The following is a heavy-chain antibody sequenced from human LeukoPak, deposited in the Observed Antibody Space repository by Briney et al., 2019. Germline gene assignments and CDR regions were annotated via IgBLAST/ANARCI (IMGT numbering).Heavy chain of an antibody. Sequence: ASVEVSCKASGYTFSSYYMHWVRQAPGQGLEWMGIINPSGGGTTYAQKFRGRVTMTRDTSTGTVFMELSSLRSDDTAVYFCARNYYDTAGHFGYWGQGTLVTVSS. CDR3: ARNYYDTAGHFGY. J-gene: IGHJ4*02. V-gene: IGHV1-46*01. D-gene: IGHD3-22*01. CDR1: GYTFSSYY. CDR2: INPSGGGT.